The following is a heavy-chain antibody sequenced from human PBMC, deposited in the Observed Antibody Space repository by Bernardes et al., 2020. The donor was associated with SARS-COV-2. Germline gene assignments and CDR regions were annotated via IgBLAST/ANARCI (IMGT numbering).Heavy chain of an antibody. CDR3: ATVVGYSYGGGWFDP. V-gene: IGHV1-18*01. CDR2: ISGDEGNT. CDR1: GYTFTSYG. D-gene: IGHD5-12*01. Sequence: ASVKDSCKASGYTFTSYGISWVRQAPGQGLEWMGWISGDEGNTNYAHKFHGRVTMTTDTSTSTAHMELRSLRSDDTAVYYCATVVGYSYGGGWFDPWGQGTLVTVSS. J-gene: IGHJ5*02.